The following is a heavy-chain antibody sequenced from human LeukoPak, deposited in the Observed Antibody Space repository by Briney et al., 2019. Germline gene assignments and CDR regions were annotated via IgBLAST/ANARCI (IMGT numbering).Heavy chain of an antibody. CDR1: GGSISNTPYY. CDR3: ARDGEYRNWFDP. CDR2: IYYSGST. Sequence: SETLSLTCPVSGGSISNTPYYWRWIRQPPGKGLEWIGSIYYSGSTYYNPSLECRVTISADTSKNQFSLKLNSVTAADTALYYCARDGEYRNWFDPWGQGTLVTVSS. J-gene: IGHJ5*02. D-gene: IGHD2-21*01. V-gene: IGHV4-39*07.